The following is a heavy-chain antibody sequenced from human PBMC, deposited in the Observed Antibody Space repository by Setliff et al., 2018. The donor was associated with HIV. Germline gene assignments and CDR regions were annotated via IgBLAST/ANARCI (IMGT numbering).Heavy chain of an antibody. CDR1: GDSISSGGYY. V-gene: IGHV4-31*03. CDR3: ARVSQDLLGAFDI. J-gene: IGHJ3*02. CDR2: IHYSGSS. D-gene: IGHD7-27*01. Sequence: SETLSLTCTVSGDSISSGGYYWSWIRQHPGKGLEWIGYIHYSGSSYYNPSLRSRVTISVDTSKNQFSLKLGSVTAADTAVYYCARVSQDLLGAFDIWGQGTMVTVSS.